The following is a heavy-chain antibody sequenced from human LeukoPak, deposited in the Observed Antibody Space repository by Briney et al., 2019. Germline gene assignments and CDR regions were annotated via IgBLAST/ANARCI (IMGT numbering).Heavy chain of an antibody. CDR1: GGSISSSSYY. V-gene: IGHV4-39*01. J-gene: IGHJ6*03. CDR2: RSYSGST. CDR3: ARFYTTSQYGSGYMDV. D-gene: IGHD3-10*01. Sequence: PSETLSLTCTVSGGSISSSSYYWGWIRQPPGKGLEWIWSRSYSGSTYYNPSLKSRVTIAVDTSKTQCSLKLSSVTAADTAVYYCARFYTTSQYGSGYMDVRGKGTTVTVSS.